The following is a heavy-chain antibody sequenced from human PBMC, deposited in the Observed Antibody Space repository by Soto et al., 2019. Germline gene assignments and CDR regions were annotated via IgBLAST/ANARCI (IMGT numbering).Heavy chain of an antibody. CDR2: INPNSGGT. CDR3: AREKSYSDILTGARYYFYGMDV. J-gene: IGHJ6*02. D-gene: IGHD3-9*01. CDR1: GYTFTGYY. V-gene: IGHV1-2*02. Sequence: ASVKVSCKASGYTFTGYYMHWVRQAPGQGREGLGWINPNSGGTNYAQKFQGRVTMTRDTSISTAYMELSRLRSDDTAVYYCAREKSYSDILTGARYYFYGMDVWGQGTTVTVSS.